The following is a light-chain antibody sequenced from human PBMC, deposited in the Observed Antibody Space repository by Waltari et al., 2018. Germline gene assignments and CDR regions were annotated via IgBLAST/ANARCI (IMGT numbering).Light chain of an antibody. CDR2: EGN. V-gene: IGLV2-23*03. CDR3: CSYAGSATFAV. Sequence: QSALTQPASVSGSPGQSLIIHCTGPSSDVGNYDLLSWYQQHPNKAPKLIIYEGNNRPSGVSNRFSGSTSGNTASLTISGLQAEDEADYFCCSYAGSATFAVFGGGTKLTVL. J-gene: IGLJ3*02. CDR1: SSDVGNYDL.